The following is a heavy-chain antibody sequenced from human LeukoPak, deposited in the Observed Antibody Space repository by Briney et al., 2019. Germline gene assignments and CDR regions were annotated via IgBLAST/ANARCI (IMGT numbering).Heavy chain of an antibody. CDR2: ISNDGSNN. Sequence: GGSLRLPCAVSGFTFSSFGMHGVRQAPGKGLEWVAFISNDGSNNNYADSVKGRFTISRDNSKNTLFLQMNSLRAEDTAVYYCSRGTFSSGYYSVDYWGHGTLVTVSS. D-gene: IGHD3-22*01. V-gene: IGHV3-30*01. J-gene: IGHJ4*01. CDR1: GFTFSSFG. CDR3: SRGTFSSGYYSVDY.